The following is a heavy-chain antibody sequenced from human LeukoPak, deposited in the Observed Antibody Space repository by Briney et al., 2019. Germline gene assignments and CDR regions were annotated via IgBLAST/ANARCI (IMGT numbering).Heavy chain of an antibody. D-gene: IGHD3-22*01. Sequence: GASVKVSCKVSGYTLTELSMHWVRQAPGKGLEWMGGFDPEDGETIYAQKFQGRVTMTEDTSTDTAYMELSSLRSEDTAVYYCATYKLGPKGYYDSSGYRRRDAFDIWGQGTMVTVSS. J-gene: IGHJ3*02. CDR1: GYTLTELS. CDR2: FDPEDGET. V-gene: IGHV1-24*01. CDR3: ATYKLGPKGYYDSSGYRRRDAFDI.